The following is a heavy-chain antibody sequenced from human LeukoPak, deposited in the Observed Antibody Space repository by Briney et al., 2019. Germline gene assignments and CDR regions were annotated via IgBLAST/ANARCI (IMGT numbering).Heavy chain of an antibody. Sequence: PGGSLRLSCAASGFTFSSYGMHWVRQAPGKGLEWVAVIWYDGSNKYYADSVKGRFTISRDNPKNTLYLQMNSLRAEDTAVYYCAREGPPPHCSSTSCYVGAFDIWGQGTMVTVSS. D-gene: IGHD2-2*01. CDR3: AREGPPPHCSSTSCYVGAFDI. V-gene: IGHV3-33*01. CDR2: IWYDGSNK. J-gene: IGHJ3*02. CDR1: GFTFSSYG.